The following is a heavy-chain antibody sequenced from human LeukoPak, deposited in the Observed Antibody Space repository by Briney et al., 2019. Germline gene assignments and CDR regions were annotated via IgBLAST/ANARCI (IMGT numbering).Heavy chain of an antibody. CDR1: GGSFSGYY. Sequence: SETLSLTCAVYGGSFSGYYWSWIRQPPGKGLEWIGEINHSGSTNYNPSLKSRVTISVDTPKNQFSLKLSSVTAADTAVYYCARGSRAVTTFDLWGRGTLVTVSS. D-gene: IGHD1-1*01. J-gene: IGHJ2*01. V-gene: IGHV4-34*01. CDR2: INHSGST. CDR3: ARGSRAVTTFDL.